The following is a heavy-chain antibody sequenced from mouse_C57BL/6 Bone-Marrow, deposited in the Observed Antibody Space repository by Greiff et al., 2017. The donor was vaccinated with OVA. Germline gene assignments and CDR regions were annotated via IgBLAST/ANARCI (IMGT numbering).Heavy chain of an antibody. V-gene: IGHV1-74*01. CDR2: IHPSDSDT. Sequence: VKLQQPGAELVKPGASVKVSCKASGYTFTSYWMHWVKQRPGQGLEWIGRIHPSDSDTNYNQKFKGKATLTVDKSSSTAYMQLSSLTSEDSAVYYCAIDGDSSAHYYAMDYWGQGTSVTVSS. CDR3: AIDGDSSAHYYAMDY. J-gene: IGHJ4*01. D-gene: IGHD3-2*02. CDR1: GYTFTSYW.